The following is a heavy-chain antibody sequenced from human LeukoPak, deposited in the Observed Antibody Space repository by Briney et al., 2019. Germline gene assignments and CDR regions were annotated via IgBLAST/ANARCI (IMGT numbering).Heavy chain of an antibody. CDR2: ISWNSGSI. D-gene: IGHD3-22*01. CDR3: AKDRVYDSSGYWFDY. CDR1: GFTFDDYA. Sequence: PGGSLRLSCTASGFTFDDYAMHWVRQAPGKGLEWVSGISWNSGSIGYADSVKGRFTISRDNAKNSLYLQMNSLRAEDTALYYCAKDRVYDSSGYWFDYWGQGTLVTVSS. J-gene: IGHJ4*02. V-gene: IGHV3-9*01.